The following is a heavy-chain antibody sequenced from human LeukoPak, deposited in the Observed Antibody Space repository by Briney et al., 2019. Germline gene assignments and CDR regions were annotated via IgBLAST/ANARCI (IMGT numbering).Heavy chain of an antibody. CDR1: GYTFTSYG. D-gene: IGHD3-10*01. J-gene: IGHJ6*02. CDR2: ISAYNGNT. CDR3: AREALVWFGESYGMDV. V-gene: IGHV1-18*01. Sequence: ASVKVSCKASGYTFTSYGISWVRQAPGQGLEWMGWISAYNGNTNYAQKLQGRVTMTTGTSTSTAYMELRSLRSDDTAVYYCAREALVWFGESYGMDVWGQGTTVTVSS.